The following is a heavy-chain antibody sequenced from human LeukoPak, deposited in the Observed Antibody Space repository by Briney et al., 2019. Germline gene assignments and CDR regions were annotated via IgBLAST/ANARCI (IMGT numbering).Heavy chain of an antibody. J-gene: IGHJ6*03. CDR1: RGTFSSYA. CDR3: ARVAVGTGYYYYMDV. CDR2: IIPIFGTA. D-gene: IGHD7-27*01. Sequence: ASVKVSFKASRGTFSSYAISWVRQSPGQGLEWMVGIIPIFGTANYAQKFQGRVTITTDESTSTAYMELSSLRSEDTAVYYCARVAVGTGYYYYMDVWGKGTTVTVSS. V-gene: IGHV1-69*05.